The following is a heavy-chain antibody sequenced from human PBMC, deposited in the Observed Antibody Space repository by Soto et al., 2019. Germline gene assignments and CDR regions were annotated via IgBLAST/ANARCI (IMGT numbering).Heavy chain of an antibody. D-gene: IGHD2-2*01. J-gene: IGHJ5*01. CDR3: ARLVANWFDS. CDR1: GFTVSTHY. Sequence: EVQLVESGGGLIQPGGSLRLSCAASGFTVSTHYMSWVRQAPGKGLEWVSLIYSGGGTFYADSVKGRFTISRDNSKSTLYLQMNSLRAEDTAVYYCARLVANWFDSWGQGTLVTVSS. V-gene: IGHV3-53*01. CDR2: IYSGGGT.